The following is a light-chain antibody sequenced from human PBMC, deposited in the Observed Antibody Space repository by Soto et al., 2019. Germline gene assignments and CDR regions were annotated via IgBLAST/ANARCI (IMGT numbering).Light chain of an antibody. V-gene: IGKV1-33*01. CDR2: DAS. CDR1: QDISNY. J-gene: IGKJ2*01. CDR3: QQYDNLPPGHT. Sequence: DIQMTQSPSSLSASVGDRVTITCQASQDISNYLNWYQQKPGKAPKLLIYDASNLETGVPSRFSGSGSGTDLTFTSSSLQPEDIATYYCQQYDNLPPGHTSGQGTKLEIK.